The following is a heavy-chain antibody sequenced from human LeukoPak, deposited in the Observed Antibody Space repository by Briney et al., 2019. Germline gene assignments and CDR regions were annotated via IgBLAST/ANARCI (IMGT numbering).Heavy chain of an antibody. D-gene: IGHD5-18*01. Sequence: PGGSLRLSCAASGFTFSSYAMSWVRQAPGKGLEWVSAISGSGGSTYYADSVKGRFTISRDKSKNTLYLQMNSLRAEDTAVYYCAKDRGYSYGPDAFDIWGQGTMVTVSS. J-gene: IGHJ3*02. CDR3: AKDRGYSYGPDAFDI. V-gene: IGHV3-23*01. CDR1: GFTFSSYA. CDR2: ISGSGGST.